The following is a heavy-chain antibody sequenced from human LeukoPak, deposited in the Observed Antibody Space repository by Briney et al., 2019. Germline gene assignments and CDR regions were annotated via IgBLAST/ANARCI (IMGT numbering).Heavy chain of an antibody. CDR1: GFIFSNYA. CDR3: ARDRHVPGLYYYYMDV. D-gene: IGHD6-6*01. Sequence: GGSLRLSCAASGFIFSNYAIHWVRQAPGKGLESVSYISSSSATIFYADSVKGRFTISRDNAKNSLYLQMNSLRPEDTAVYFCARDRHVPGLYYYYMDVWGKGTTVTVSS. CDR2: ISSSSATI. V-gene: IGHV3-48*01. J-gene: IGHJ6*03.